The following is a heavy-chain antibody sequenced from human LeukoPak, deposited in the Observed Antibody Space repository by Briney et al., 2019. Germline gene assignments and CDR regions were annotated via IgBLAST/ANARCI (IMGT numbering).Heavy chain of an antibody. Sequence: PSETLSLTCAVSGGSISSSYWWSWVRQPPGKGLEWIGEVYHSGSTNYNPSLKSRVTISVDTSKNQFSLKLSSVTAADTAVYYCARAKIYDYVWGSYRYPFDYWGQGTLVTVSS. CDR1: GGSISSSYW. CDR3: ARAKIYDYVWGSYRYPFDY. D-gene: IGHD3-16*02. J-gene: IGHJ4*02. V-gene: IGHV4-4*02. CDR2: VYHSGST.